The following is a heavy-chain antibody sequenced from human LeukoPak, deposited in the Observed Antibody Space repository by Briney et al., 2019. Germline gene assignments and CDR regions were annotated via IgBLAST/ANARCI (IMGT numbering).Heavy chain of an antibody. Sequence: GGSLRLSCAASGFTFSNDRMNWVRQAPGKGLEWVSSFTGRAGNFYYADSVKGRFALSRDTSKETIYLQMNSLRADDTAIYYCAAGGGNTFNPWGQGTLVTVSS. J-gene: IGHJ5*02. CDR2: FTGRAGNF. D-gene: IGHD1/OR15-1a*01. CDR1: GFTFSNDR. V-gene: IGHV3-23*01. CDR3: AAGGGNTFNP.